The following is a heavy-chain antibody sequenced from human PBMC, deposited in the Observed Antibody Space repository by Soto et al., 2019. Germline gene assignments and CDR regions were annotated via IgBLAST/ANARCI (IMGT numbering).Heavy chain of an antibody. CDR2: IYHSGST. Sequence: SETLSLTCAVSGGSISSGGYSWSWIRQPPGKGLEWIGYIYHSGSTYYNPSLKSRVTISVDRSKNQFSLKLSSVTAADTAVYYCARVRIAAAGNWFDPSGQGTLVTVSS. D-gene: IGHD6-13*01. CDR1: GGSISSGGYS. V-gene: IGHV4-30-2*01. J-gene: IGHJ5*02. CDR3: ARVRIAAAGNWFDP.